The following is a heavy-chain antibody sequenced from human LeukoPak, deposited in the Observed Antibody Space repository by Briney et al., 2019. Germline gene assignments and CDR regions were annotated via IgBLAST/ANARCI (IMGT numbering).Heavy chain of an antibody. CDR1: GGSISSGSYY. V-gene: IGHV4-61*02. Sequence: PSETLSLTCTVSGGSISSGSYYWSWIRQPAGKGLEWIGRIYTSGSTNYNPSLKSRVTISVDTSKNQFSLKLSSVTAADTAVYYCARAYYDFWSRDYFDYWGQGTLVTVSS. J-gene: IGHJ4*02. CDR3: ARAYYDFWSRDYFDY. CDR2: IYTSGST. D-gene: IGHD3-3*01.